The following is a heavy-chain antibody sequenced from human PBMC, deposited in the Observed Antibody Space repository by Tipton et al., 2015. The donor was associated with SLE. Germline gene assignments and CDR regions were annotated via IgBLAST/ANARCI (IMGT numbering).Heavy chain of an antibody. V-gene: IGHV3-48*03. D-gene: IGHD6-19*01. Sequence: SLRLSCAASGFTFSSYEMNWVRQAPGKGLEWVSYISSSGSTIYYADSVKGRFTISRDNSKNTLHLQMNSLRAEDTALYYCAKDPRSSGWYPAGMDVWGQGTTVTVSS. CDR2: ISSSGSTI. CDR3: AKDPRSSGWYPAGMDV. CDR1: GFTFSSYE. J-gene: IGHJ6*02.